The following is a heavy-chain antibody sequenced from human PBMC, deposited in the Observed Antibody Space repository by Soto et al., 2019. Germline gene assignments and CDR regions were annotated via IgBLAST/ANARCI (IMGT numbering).Heavy chain of an antibody. CDR2: ISGGSAYI. V-gene: IGHV3-21*02. Sequence: EVQLVESGGGLVKPGGSLRLSCVGPGFIFSSYYMNWVRQAPGKGLEWVSSISGGSAYIYYADSVKGRFTISRDNAKNSLYLERNSLRVEDTAVYYCVRVWRLVGRYGMDVWGQGTTVTVSS. CDR3: VRVWRLVGRYGMDV. D-gene: IGHD6-25*01. J-gene: IGHJ6*02. CDR1: GFIFSSYY.